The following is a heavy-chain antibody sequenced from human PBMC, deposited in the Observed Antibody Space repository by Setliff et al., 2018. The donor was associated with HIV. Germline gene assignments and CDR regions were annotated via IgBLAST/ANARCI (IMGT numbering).Heavy chain of an antibody. D-gene: IGHD1-26*01. CDR3: ARASVGVTGLYAFDI. CDR2: IYTSGST. Sequence: SETLSLTCTVSGDSVSNGRYYWSWIRQPAGKGLEWIGHIYTSGSTDYNPSLKSRVTISVDTSKNQFSLSLRSVTAADTAFYYCARASVGVTGLYAFDIWGQGTMVTVSS. CDR1: GDSVSNGRYY. J-gene: IGHJ3*02. V-gene: IGHV4-61*09.